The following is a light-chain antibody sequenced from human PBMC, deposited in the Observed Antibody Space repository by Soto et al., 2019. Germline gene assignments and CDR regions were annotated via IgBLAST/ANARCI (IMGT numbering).Light chain of an antibody. Sequence: DIQLTQSPSSLSASVGDRVTITCRARQIISSYLNWYQQKPGKAPKLLIYAASSMQSGVPSRFSGSGSGTDFTLTISSLQPEDFATYYCQQSDSTPITFGQGTRLEIK. CDR2: AAS. V-gene: IGKV1-39*01. CDR1: QIISSY. CDR3: QQSDSTPIT. J-gene: IGKJ5*01.